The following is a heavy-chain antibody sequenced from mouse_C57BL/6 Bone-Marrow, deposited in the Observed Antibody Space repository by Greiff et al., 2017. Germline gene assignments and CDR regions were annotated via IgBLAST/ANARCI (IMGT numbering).Heavy chain of an antibody. CDR3: AENYYGSRAWCAY. V-gene: IGHV1-9*01. J-gene: IGHJ3*01. CDR2: ILPGSGST. Sequence: VQLQQSGAELMKPGASVKLSCKATGYTFTGYWIEWVKQRPGHGLEWIGEILPGSGSTNYHEKFKGKATFTADTSSNTAYMQLSSLTTEDSAIYYCAENYYGSRAWCAYWVQGTLVTVSA. CDR1: GYTFTGYW. D-gene: IGHD1-1*01.